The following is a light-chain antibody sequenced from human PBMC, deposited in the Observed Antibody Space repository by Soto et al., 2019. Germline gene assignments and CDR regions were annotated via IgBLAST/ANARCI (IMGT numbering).Light chain of an antibody. V-gene: IGLV2-14*01. CDR3: CSYTTSSTWV. Sequence: QSVLTQPASVSGSPGQSITISCTGTSSDVGASNYVSWYQQHPGKAPKLIIYEVTYRPSGVSNRFSGSKSGNTASLSISGLQAEDEADYYCCSYTTSSTWVFGGGTQLTVL. J-gene: IGLJ3*02. CDR1: SSDVGASNY. CDR2: EVT.